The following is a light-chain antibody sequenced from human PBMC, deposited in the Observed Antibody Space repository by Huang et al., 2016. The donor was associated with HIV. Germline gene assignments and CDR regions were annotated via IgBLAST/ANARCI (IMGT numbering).Light chain of an antibody. CDR2: EIS. CDR3: MQSTHLRT. CDR1: QSLLLGDGKTY. V-gene: IGKV2-29*02. J-gene: IGKJ2*02. Sequence: IVMTQTPLSLSVTPGQPATISCKSNQSLLLGDGKTYLYWYLQRAGQSPQPLIYEISSRFSGVPDRCSGSGSGTDFTLKISRVEAGDVGIYYCMQSTHLRTFGQGTQLEIK.